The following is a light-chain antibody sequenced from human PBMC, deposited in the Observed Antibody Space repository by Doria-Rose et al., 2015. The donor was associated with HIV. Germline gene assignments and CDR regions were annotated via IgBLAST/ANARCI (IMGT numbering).Light chain of an antibody. CDR3: HQYGTSWT. CDR1: QSFSSTY. Sequence: LTQSPGTLSLSPVERATLSCRASQSFSSTYLDWYQQKPGQAPSLLIYDGSTRATGIPDRFSASGSGTDFTLTINRLEPEDFALYYCHQYGTSWTFGQGTKVEI. V-gene: IGKV3-20*01. CDR2: DGS. J-gene: IGKJ1*01.